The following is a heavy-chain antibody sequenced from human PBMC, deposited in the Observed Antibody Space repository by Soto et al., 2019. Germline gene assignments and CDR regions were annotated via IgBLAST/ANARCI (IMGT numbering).Heavy chain of an antibody. CDR3: AREVHAQILGIDTITTSWFDP. D-gene: IGHD4-4*01. J-gene: IGHJ5*02. Sequence: PGGSLRLSCAASGFTFSSYSMNWVRQAPGKGLEWVSSISSSGSYIHYADSVKGRFTISRDNAKNSLYLQMNSLRAEDTAVYYCAREVHAQILGIDTITTSWFDPWGQGALVTVSS. V-gene: IGHV3-21*01. CDR1: GFTFSSYS. CDR2: ISSSGSYI.